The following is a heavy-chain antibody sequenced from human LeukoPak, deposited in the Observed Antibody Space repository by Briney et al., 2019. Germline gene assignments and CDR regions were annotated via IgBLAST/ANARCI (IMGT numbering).Heavy chain of an antibody. CDR1: GGSFSGYY. Sequence: SETLSLTCSVYGGSFSGYYWSWIRQPPGKGLEWIGEINHSGSTNSNPSPKSRVTISVDTSKNQFSLKLSSVTAADTAVYYCARGVKIFGVVIHKGNWFDPWGQGTLVTVSS. J-gene: IGHJ5*02. V-gene: IGHV4-34*01. CDR3: ARGVKIFGVVIHKGNWFDP. CDR2: INHSGST. D-gene: IGHD3-3*01.